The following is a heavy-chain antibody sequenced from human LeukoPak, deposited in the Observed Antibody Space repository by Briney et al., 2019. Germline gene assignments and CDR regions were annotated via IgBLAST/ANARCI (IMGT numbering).Heavy chain of an antibody. CDR3: ARDWRQDNAFDL. Sequence: PGGSLRLSCAASEFTFSSHQMSWVRQAPGKGLEWVAKITRDGSGKYYMDSVKGRFIISRDNGKNSLYLQMNSLRVEDTAVYYCARDWRQDNAFDLWGQGTMVTVSS. CDR1: EFTFSSHQ. J-gene: IGHJ3*01. CDR2: ITRDGSGK. V-gene: IGHV3-7*01. D-gene: IGHD2-15*01.